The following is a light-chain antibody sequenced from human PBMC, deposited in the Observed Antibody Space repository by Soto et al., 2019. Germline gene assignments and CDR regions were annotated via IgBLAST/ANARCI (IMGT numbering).Light chain of an antibody. V-gene: IGLV1-47*01. CDR2: RNN. CDR1: SSNIGSNY. Sequence: QAVVTQPPSASGTPGQRVTISCSGSSSNIGSNYVYWYQQLPGTAPKLLIYRNNQRPSGVPDRFSGSRSDTSASLAISGLRSEDEADYYCAAWDDSLSGVFGGGTKLTVL. CDR3: AAWDDSLSGV. J-gene: IGLJ2*01.